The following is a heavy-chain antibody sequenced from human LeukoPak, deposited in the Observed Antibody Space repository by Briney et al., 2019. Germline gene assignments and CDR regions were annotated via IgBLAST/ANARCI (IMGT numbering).Heavy chain of an antibody. CDR3: AKVPIRGQQPRYFDY. J-gene: IGHJ4*02. Sequence: QPGGSLRLSCAASGFTFSIYAMSWVRQAPGKGLEWVSAISGSGGSTYYADSVKGRFTISRDNSKNTLYLQMNSLRAEDTAVYYCAKVPIRGQQPRYFDYWGQGTLVTVSS. V-gene: IGHV3-23*01. CDR2: ISGSGGST. D-gene: IGHD6-13*01. CDR1: GFTFSIYA.